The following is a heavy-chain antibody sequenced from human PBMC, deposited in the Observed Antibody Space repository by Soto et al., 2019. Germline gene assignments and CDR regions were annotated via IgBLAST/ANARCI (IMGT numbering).Heavy chain of an antibody. CDR3: VRLPPFSNSNLVTYYFDF. Sequence: QVSLLQSGPEVKKPGASLRVSCKASGYSFLDYAIAWVRQARGQRLEWMGWINPNSGNTNYTRSLQGRVTMTADTSTNTVYMELTSLRSDDTAVFYCVRLPPFSNSNLVTYYFDFWGQVTLITVSS. J-gene: IGHJ4*02. V-gene: IGHV1-18*01. CDR2: INPNSGNT. D-gene: IGHD4-4*01. CDR1: GYSFLDYA.